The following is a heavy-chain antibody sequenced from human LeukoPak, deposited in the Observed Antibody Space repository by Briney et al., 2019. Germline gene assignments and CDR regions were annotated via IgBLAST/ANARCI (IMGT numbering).Heavy chain of an antibody. J-gene: IGHJ4*02. CDR3: AAPGGYDILTGYDY. CDR1: GFTFDNYG. CDR2: IHWNGGRT. V-gene: IGHV3-20*04. D-gene: IGHD3-9*01. Sequence: GGSLRLSCAASGFTFDNYGINWVRQAPGKGLEWVSRIHWNGGRTGYADSVKGRFTISRDNAKNSLYLQMNSLRAEDTAVYYCAAPGGYDILTGYDYWGQGTLVTVSS.